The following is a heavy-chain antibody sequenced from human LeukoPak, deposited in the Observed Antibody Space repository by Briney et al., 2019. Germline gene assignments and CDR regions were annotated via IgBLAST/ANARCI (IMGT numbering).Heavy chain of an antibody. Sequence: GGSLRLSCAPSGFTFSHYWMSWVRQAPGKGLEWVAVISYDGSNKYYADSVKGRFTISRDNAKNSLYLQMNSLGAEDTAVYYCAKVGFDPWGQGTLVTVSS. CDR3: AKVGFDP. CDR2: ISYDGSNK. J-gene: IGHJ5*02. V-gene: IGHV3-30*18. CDR1: GFTFSHYW.